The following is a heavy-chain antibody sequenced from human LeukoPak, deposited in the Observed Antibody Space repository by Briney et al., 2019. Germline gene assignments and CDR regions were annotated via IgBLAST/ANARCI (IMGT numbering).Heavy chain of an antibody. CDR2: ISSSSSTI. D-gene: IGHD3-22*01. J-gene: IGHJ4*02. CDR1: GFTFSDYY. V-gene: IGHV3-11*01. Sequence: GGSLRRSCGASGFTFSDYYMSWIRKAPGKGLEWVSYISSSSSTIYYADSVKGRFTISRDNAKNSLYLQMNSLRAEDTAVYYCARDIYHDSSGYWVYWGQGTLVPVSS. CDR3: ARDIYHDSSGYWVY.